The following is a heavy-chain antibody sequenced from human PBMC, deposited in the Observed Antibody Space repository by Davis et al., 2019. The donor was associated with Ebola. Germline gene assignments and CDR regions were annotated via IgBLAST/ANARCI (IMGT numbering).Heavy chain of an antibody. D-gene: IGHD4-17*01. CDR3: AKDIHYGDYGYFDY. Sequence: PGGSLRLSCAASGFTFSSYAMSWVRQAPGKGLEWVSAISGSGGSTYYADSVKGRFTISRDNAKNSLYLQMNSLRAEDTALYYCAKDIHYGDYGYFDYWGQGTLVTVSS. CDR1: GFTFSSYA. J-gene: IGHJ4*02. V-gene: IGHV3-23*01. CDR2: ISGSGGST.